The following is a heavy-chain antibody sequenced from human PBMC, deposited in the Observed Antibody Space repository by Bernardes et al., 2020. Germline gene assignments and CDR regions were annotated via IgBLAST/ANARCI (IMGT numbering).Heavy chain of an antibody. CDR1: GFTFSGSA. Sequence: GGSLRLSCAASGFTFSGSAMHWVRQASGKGLEWVGRIRRKANSYATAYAASVKGRFTISRDDSKNTAYLQMNSLKTEDTAVYYCTSRRCSSTSCYDYYYYYGMDVWGKGTTVTGSS. CDR2: IRRKANSYAT. J-gene: IGHJ6*04. CDR3: TSRRCSSTSCYDYYYYYGMDV. V-gene: IGHV3-73*01. D-gene: IGHD2-2*01.